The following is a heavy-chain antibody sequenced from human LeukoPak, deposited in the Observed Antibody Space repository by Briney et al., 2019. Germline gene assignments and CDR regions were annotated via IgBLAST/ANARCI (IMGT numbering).Heavy chain of an antibody. CDR3: ARYAFNWNSVFDY. Sequence: SETLSLTCTVSGGSISSYYWGWTRQPPGKGLEWIGYIHYSGSTNYNPSLKSRVTISVDTSKNQFSLKLSSVTAADTAVYYCARYAFNWNSVFDYWGQGTLVTVSS. CDR2: IHYSGST. J-gene: IGHJ4*01. V-gene: IGHV4-59*08. CDR1: GGSISSYY. D-gene: IGHD1/OR15-1a*01.